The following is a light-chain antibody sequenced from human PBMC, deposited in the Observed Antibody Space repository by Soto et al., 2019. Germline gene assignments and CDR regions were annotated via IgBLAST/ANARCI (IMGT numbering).Light chain of an antibody. J-gene: IGLJ1*01. CDR3: SSYTSSSTYV. Sequence: QSALTQPASVSGSPGQSITISCTGTSSDVGGYNDVSWYQQHPGKAPKLMIYDVSNRPSGVSNRFSGSKSGNTAALTISGLQAEDEADYYCSSYTSSSTYVCGTGTKLTVL. CDR2: DVS. CDR1: SSDVGGYND. V-gene: IGLV2-14*01.